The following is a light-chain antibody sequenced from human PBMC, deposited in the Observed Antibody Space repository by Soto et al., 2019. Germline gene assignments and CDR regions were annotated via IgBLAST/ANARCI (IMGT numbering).Light chain of an antibody. CDR1: QSVSSY. Sequence: EIVLTQSPATLSLSPGERVTLSCRASQSVSSYLAWYQQKPGQAPRLLIYDASNRATGIPARFSASGSGTDFTLTISSLEPEDSAVYYCQQRGNWITFGPGTRLEIK. V-gene: IGKV3-11*01. J-gene: IGKJ5*01. CDR2: DAS. CDR3: QQRGNWIT.